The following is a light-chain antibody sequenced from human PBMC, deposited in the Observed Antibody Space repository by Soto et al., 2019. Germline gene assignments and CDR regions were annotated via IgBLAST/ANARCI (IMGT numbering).Light chain of an antibody. CDR3: QLFNHDIT. V-gene: IGKV1D-13*01. CDR1: QGISSA. CDR2: DAF. J-gene: IGKJ5*01. Sequence: AIQLTQSPSSLSASVGDRVTITCRASQGISSALAWYQQKPGKAPKLLIYDAFSLESGVPSGVSGSRPRPVFTLTISRKQADVCATYYYQLFNHDITFVQGTQLKIK.